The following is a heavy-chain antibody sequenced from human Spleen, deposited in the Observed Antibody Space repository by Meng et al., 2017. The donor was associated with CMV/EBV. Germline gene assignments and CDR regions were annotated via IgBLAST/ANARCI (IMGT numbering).Heavy chain of an antibody. CDR3: AKCLRGWELPED. J-gene: IGHJ4*02. Sequence: GESLKISCASSGFTFDIYAMHWVRQAPGKGLEWVAFIRHDGTNKYYSDSVKGRFTISRDTSKNTLYLQVNSLRAEDTALYYCAKCLRGWELPEDWGQGTLVTVSS. V-gene: IGHV3-30*02. CDR1: GFTFDIYA. CDR2: IRHDGTNK. D-gene: IGHD1-26*01.